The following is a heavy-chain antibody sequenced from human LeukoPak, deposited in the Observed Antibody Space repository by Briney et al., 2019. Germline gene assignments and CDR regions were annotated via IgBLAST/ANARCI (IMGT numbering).Heavy chain of an antibody. CDR3: ARDTLEYSNSPDALDI. Sequence: PGGSLRLSCAASGFTFMNYAMNWVRQAPGKGLEWVSYIGSSGSTVYYADSVKGRFTISRDNAKNSLYMQMESLRDEDTAIYYCARDTLEYSNSPDALDIWGQGTMVTVSS. V-gene: IGHV3-48*02. CDR1: GFTFMNYA. D-gene: IGHD4-23*01. CDR2: IGSSGSTV. J-gene: IGHJ3*02.